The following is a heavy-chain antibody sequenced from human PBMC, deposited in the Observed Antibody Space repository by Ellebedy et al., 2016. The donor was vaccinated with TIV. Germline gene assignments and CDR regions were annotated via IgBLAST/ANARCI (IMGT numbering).Heavy chain of an antibody. CDR3: ARAPVVATLNYYYYYGMDV. J-gene: IGHJ6*02. D-gene: IGHD5-12*01. V-gene: IGHV4-59*01. CDR2: IYYSGST. Sequence: SETLSLXXTVSGGSISSYYWSWIRQPPGKGLEWIGYIYYSGSTNYNPSLKSRVTISVDTSKNQFSLKLSSVTAADTAVYYCARAPVVATLNYYYYYGMDVWGQGTTVTVSS. CDR1: GGSISSYY.